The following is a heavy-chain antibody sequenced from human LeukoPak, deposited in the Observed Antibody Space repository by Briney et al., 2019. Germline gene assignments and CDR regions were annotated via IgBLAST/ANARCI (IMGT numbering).Heavy chain of an antibody. Sequence: PSETLSLTCAVSGGSISSGSYYWSWTRQPAGKGLEWIGRIYTSGSTNYNPSLKSRVTISVDTSKNQFSLKLSSVTAADTAVYYCARTVAIAAAGFDYWGQGTLVTVSS. CDR2: IYTSGST. CDR1: GGSISSGSYY. CDR3: ARTVAIAAAGFDY. D-gene: IGHD6-13*01. J-gene: IGHJ4*02. V-gene: IGHV4-61*02.